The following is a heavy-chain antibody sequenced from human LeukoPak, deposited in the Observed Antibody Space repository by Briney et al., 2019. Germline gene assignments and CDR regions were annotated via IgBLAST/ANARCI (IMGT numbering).Heavy chain of an antibody. CDR1: GGSISSGSYY. Sequence: PSQTLSLTCTVSGGSISSGSYYWSWIRQPPGKGLEWIGYIYYSGSTNYNPSLKSRVTISVDTSKNQFSLKLSSVTAADTAVYYCARERSSRYSYGPFDPWGQGTLVTVSS. CDR3: ARERSSRYSYGPFDP. V-gene: IGHV4-61*01. D-gene: IGHD5-18*01. CDR2: IYYSGST. J-gene: IGHJ5*02.